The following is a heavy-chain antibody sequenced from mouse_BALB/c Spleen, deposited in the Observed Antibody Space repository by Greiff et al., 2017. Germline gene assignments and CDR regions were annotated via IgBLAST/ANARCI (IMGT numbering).Heavy chain of an antibody. CDR1: GYTFTSYY. CDR2: INPSNGGT. Sequence: QVQLQQSGAELVKPGASVKLSCKASGYTFTSYYMHWVKQRPGQGLEWIGEINPSNGGTNFNEKFKSKATLTVDKSSSTAYMQLSSLTSEDSAVYCCTRWGYRYPMDYWGQGTSVTVSS. D-gene: IGHD2-14*01. J-gene: IGHJ4*01. V-gene: IGHV1S81*02. CDR3: TRWGYRYPMDY.